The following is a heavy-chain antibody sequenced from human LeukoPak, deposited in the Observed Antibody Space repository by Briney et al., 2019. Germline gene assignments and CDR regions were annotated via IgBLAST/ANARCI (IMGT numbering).Heavy chain of an antibody. CDR2: TNSDMSDI. D-gene: IGHD4-11*01. Sequence: GGSLRLSCVASGFAFGTYWMHWVRQVPGQGLLWVARTNSDMSDIIYADSVKGRFIISRDSTKSTLSLQMNTLRLDDSAVYYCAGGVAFRLLDYWGRGTLVTVSS. CDR1: GFAFGTYW. J-gene: IGHJ4*02. CDR3: AGGVAFRLLDY. V-gene: IGHV3-74*01.